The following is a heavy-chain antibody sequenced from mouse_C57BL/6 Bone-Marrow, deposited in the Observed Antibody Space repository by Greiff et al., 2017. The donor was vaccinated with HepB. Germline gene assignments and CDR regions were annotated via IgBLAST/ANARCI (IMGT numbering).Heavy chain of an antibody. V-gene: IGHV1-76*01. CDR3: ARSEVLLLYWYFDV. Sequence: QVQLKESGAELVRPGASVKLSCKASGYTFTDYYINWVKQRPGQGLEWIARIYPGSGYTYYNEKFKGKATLTAEKSSSTAYMQLSSLTSEDSAVYFCARSEVLLLYWYFDVWGTGTTVTVSS. D-gene: IGHD1-2*01. CDR2: IYPGSGYT. J-gene: IGHJ1*03. CDR1: GYTFTDYY.